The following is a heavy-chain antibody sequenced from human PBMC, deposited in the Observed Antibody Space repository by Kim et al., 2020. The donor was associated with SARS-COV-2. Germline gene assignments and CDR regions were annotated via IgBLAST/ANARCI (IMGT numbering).Heavy chain of an antibody. CDR1: GFTFSDYY. D-gene: IGHD1-26*01. Sequence: GGSLRLSCAASGFTFSDYYMSWIRQAPGKGLEWVSYISSSSSYTNYADSVKGRFTISRDNAKNSLYLQMNSLRAEDTAVYYCARMSGYYPYFDYWGQGTLVTVSS. J-gene: IGHJ4*02. CDR2: ISSSSSYT. V-gene: IGHV3-11*03. CDR3: ARMSGYYPYFDY.